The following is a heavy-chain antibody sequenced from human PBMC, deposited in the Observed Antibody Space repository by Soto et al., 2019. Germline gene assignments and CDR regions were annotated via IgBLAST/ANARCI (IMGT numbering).Heavy chain of an antibody. J-gene: IGHJ6*02. CDR1: GFTFSSYA. V-gene: IGHV3-30-3*01. Sequence: QVQLVESGGGVVQPGRSLRLSCAASGFTFSSYAMHWVRQAPGKGLEWVAVISYDGSNKYYADYVKGRFTISRDNSKNTLYLQMNSLRAEDTAVYYCARGANHYYYYGMDVWGQGTTVTVSS. CDR2: ISYDGSNK. CDR3: ARGANHYYYYGMDV.